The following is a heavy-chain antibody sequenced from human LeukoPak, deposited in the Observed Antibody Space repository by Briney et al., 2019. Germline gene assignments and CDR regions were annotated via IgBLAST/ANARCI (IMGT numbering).Heavy chain of an antibody. J-gene: IGHJ6*02. Sequence: ASVKVSCKASGYTFTSYDINWVRQATGQGLEWMGWMNPNSGNTGYAQKFQGRVTMTRNTSISTAYMELSSLRSEDTAVYYCARGRSSSWYLYGMDVWGQGTTVTVSS. CDR2: MNPNSGNT. D-gene: IGHD6-13*01. V-gene: IGHV1-8*01. CDR1: GYTFTSYD. CDR3: ARGRSSSWYLYGMDV.